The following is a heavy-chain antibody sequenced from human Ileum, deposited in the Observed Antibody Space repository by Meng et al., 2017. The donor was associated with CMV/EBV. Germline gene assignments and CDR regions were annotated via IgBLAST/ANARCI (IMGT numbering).Heavy chain of an antibody. Sequence: QVQGPQSGPGLVKPSQTLSLTCAISGDSGSSKIAAWSWIRQSPSRGLEWLGRTYYRSKWYDDYAVSVKSRVTITPDTSKNQFSLHLNSVSPEDTAIYFCAREMGAHDYWGQGTLVTVSS. CDR3: AREMGAHDY. D-gene: IGHD4/OR15-4a*01. V-gene: IGHV6-1*01. CDR1: GDSGSSKIAA. J-gene: IGHJ4*02. CDR2: TYYRSKWYD.